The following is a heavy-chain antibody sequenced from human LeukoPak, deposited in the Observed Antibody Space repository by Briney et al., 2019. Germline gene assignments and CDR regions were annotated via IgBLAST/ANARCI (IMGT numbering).Heavy chain of an antibody. Sequence: ASVKVSCKASGYTFTSYGISWVRQAPGQGLEWMRWISAYNGNTNYAQKLQGRVTMTTDTSTSTAYMELRSLRSDDTAVYYCAREGRGYSYGYVDYWGQGTLVTVSS. D-gene: IGHD5-18*01. CDR3: AREGRGYSYGYVDY. V-gene: IGHV1-18*01. CDR2: ISAYNGNT. J-gene: IGHJ4*02. CDR1: GYTFTSYG.